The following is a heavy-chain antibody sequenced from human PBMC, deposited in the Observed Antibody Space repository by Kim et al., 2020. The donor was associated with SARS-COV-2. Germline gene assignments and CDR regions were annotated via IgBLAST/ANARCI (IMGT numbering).Heavy chain of an antibody. J-gene: IGHJ4*02. CDR2: IYYSGST. CDR3: ACELDPYYYDSSGYGGLPTPLN. CDR1: GGSISSSSYY. Sequence: SETLSLTCTVSGGSISSSSYYWGWIRQPPGKGLEWIGSIYYSGSTYYNPSLKSRVTISVDTSKNQFSLKLSSVTAADTAVYYCACELDPYYYDSSGYGGLPTPLNWGQGTLVTVSS. V-gene: IGHV4-39*01. D-gene: IGHD3-22*01.